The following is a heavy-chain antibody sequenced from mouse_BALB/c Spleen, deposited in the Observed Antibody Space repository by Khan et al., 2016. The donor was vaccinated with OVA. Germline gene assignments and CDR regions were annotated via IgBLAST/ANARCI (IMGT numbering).Heavy chain of an antibody. V-gene: IGHV3-8*02. J-gene: IGHJ4*01. D-gene: IGHD1-1*01. CDR2: ITYSGNT. Sequence: EVELVESGPSLVKPSQTLSLTCSVTGDSITSGFRNWIPKFPGNKFEYLGYITYSGNTYYNPSLNSRISIPRDTSKSQYYLQLNSVTTEDTATYYCARSYGSWAMDYWGQRTSVTVSS. CDR3: ARSYGSWAMDY. CDR1: GDSITSGF.